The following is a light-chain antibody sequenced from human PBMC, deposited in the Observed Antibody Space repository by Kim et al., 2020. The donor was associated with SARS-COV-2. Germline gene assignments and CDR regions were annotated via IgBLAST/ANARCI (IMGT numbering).Light chain of an antibody. V-gene: IGKV1-16*01. CDR1: QGISNY. J-gene: IGKJ2*01. Sequence: SASVRDRVTITWQASQGISNYVARCKQKPGKAPKSLIYAASSLQNGVPSRFRGSGSGIDFTLTIISRQPEDFATYYSQQNNFYPYTFGQGNKLEI. CDR2: AAS. CDR3: QQNNFYPYT.